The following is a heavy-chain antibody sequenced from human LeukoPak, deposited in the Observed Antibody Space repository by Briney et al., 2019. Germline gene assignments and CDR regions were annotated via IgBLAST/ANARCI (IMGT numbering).Heavy chain of an antibody. J-gene: IGHJ4*02. V-gene: IGHV3-7*03. CDR1: GFTFSTYW. Sequence: PGGSLRLSWAASGFTFSTYWMSWVRQAPEKGLEWVANIKQDGSEKYYVDSVKGRFTISRDNAKNSLYLQMNSLRAEDTAVYYCQAEASTVAGTVYWGQGTLVTVSS. CDR3: QAEASTVAGTVY. CDR2: IKQDGSEK. D-gene: IGHD6-19*01.